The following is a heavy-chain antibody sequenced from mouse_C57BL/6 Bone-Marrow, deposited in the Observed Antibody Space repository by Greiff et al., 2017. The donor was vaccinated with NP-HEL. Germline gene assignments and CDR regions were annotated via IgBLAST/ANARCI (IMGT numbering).Heavy chain of an antibody. CDR3: ASGSSLFAY. V-gene: IGHV1-50*01. CDR2: IDPSASYT. Sequence: VQLQQPGAELVKPGASVKLSCKASGYTFTSYWMQWVKQRPGQGLEWIGEIDPSASYTNYNQKFKGKATLTVDTSSSTAYMQLSSLTSEDSAVYYCASGSSLFAYWGQGTLVTVSA. CDR1: GYTFTSYW. J-gene: IGHJ3*01. D-gene: IGHD1-1*01.